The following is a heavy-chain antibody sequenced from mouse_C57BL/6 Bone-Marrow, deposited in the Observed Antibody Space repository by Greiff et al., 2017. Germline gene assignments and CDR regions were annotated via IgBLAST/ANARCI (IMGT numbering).Heavy chain of an antibody. Sequence: QVQLKESGAELVKPGASVKMSCKASGYTFTSYWITWVKQRPGQGLEWIGDIYPGSGSTNYNEKFKSKATLTVDTSSSTAYMQLSSLTSEDSTVYYCARAGWYFDVWGTGTTVTVSS. CDR2: IYPGSGST. J-gene: IGHJ1*03. V-gene: IGHV1-55*01. CDR3: ARAGWYFDV. CDR1: GYTFTSYW.